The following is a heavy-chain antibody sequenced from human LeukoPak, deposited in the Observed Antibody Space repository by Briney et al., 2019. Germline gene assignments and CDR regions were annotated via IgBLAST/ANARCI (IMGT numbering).Heavy chain of an antibody. Sequence: ASVKVSCKASGYTFSNFGISWVRQAPGQGLEWMGWINPNSGGTNYAQKFQGRVTMTRDTSISTAYMELSRLRSDDTAVYYCAREGVDWNHSVYYFDYWGQGTLVTVSS. D-gene: IGHD1-1*01. V-gene: IGHV1-2*02. CDR1: GYTFSNFG. CDR2: INPNSGGT. CDR3: AREGVDWNHSVYYFDY. J-gene: IGHJ4*02.